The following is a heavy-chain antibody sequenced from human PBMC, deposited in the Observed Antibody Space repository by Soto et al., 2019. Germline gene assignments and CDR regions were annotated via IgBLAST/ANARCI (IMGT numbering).Heavy chain of an antibody. J-gene: IGHJ4*02. CDR1: GFTFSSYA. CDR2: ISYDGSNK. CDR3: ARDPH. V-gene: IGHV3-30-3*01. Sequence: QVQLVESGGGVVQPGRSLRLSCAASGFTFSSYAMHWVRQAPGKGLEWVAVISYDGSNKYYADSVKGRFTISRDNSKNTLYLQMNSLRAEDTAVYYCARDPHWGQGTPVTVSS.